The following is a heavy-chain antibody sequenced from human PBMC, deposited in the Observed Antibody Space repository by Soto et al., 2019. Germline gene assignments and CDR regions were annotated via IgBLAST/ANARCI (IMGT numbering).Heavy chain of an antibody. J-gene: IGHJ4*02. CDR2: ISYDGSNK. CDR3: AKGWVVGATYYFDY. V-gene: IGHV3-30*18. Sequence: QVQLVESGGGVVQPGRSLRLSCAASGFTFSTYGMHWVRQAPGKGLEWVAVISYDGSNKYYADSVKGRFTISRDNSKNTLYLQMNSLRAEDTAVYYCAKGWVVGATYYFDYWGQGTLVTVSS. D-gene: IGHD1-26*01. CDR1: GFTFSTYG.